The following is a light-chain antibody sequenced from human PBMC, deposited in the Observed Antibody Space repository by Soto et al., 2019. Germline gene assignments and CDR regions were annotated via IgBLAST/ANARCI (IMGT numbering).Light chain of an antibody. CDR3: QQYKYWPRT. CDR2: GAS. Sequence: EVVMTQSPAILSVSPGARATLSCRASQSVNSDLAWYQQKPGQAPRLLIQGASTRATGIPARFSGSGSGTEFTLTISSLQSEDFAVYYCQQYKYWPRTFGQGTKVDIK. J-gene: IGKJ1*01. CDR1: QSVNSD. V-gene: IGKV3-15*01.